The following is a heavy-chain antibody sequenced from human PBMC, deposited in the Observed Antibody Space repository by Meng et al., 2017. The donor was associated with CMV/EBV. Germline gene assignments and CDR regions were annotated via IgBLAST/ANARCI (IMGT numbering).Heavy chain of an antibody. CDR2: ISSSSSYI. J-gene: IGHJ4*02. V-gene: IGHV3-21*01. D-gene: IGHD3-10*01. Sequence: GESLKISCAASGFTFSSYSMNWVRQAPGKGLEWVSSISSSSSYIYYADSVEGRFTISRDNAKNSLYLQMNSLRAEDTAVYYCARDRAGPWHWGQGTLVTVSS. CDR1: GFTFSSYS. CDR3: ARDRAGPWH.